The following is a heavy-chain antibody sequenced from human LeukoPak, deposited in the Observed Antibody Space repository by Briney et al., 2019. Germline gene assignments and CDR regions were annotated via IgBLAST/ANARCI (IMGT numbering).Heavy chain of an antibody. Sequence: GGSLRLSCAASGFTFSSYGMHWVRQAPGKGLEWVAVIWYDESDEHYADSVKGRFTISRDNSKNTLYLQMNSLRAEDTAVYYCARSRYYYDSSGLFDYWGQGTLVTVSS. CDR3: ARSRYYYDSSGLFDY. D-gene: IGHD3-22*01. CDR1: GFTFSSYG. V-gene: IGHV3-33*01. CDR2: IWYDESDE. J-gene: IGHJ4*02.